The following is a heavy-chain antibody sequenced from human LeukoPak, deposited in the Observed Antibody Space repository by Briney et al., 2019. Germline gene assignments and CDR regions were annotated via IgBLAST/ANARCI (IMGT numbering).Heavy chain of an antibody. CDR1: GGTFSSYA. D-gene: IGHD6-13*01. J-gene: IGHJ4*02. V-gene: IGHV1-69*06. CDR3: ARDKPGPRGIAAVTLVWDY. Sequence: GASVKVSCKASGGTFSSYAISWVRQAPGQGLEWMGGIIPIFGTANYAQKFQGRVTITADKSTSTAYMELSSLRSEDTAVYYCARDKPGPRGIAAVTLVWDYWGQGTLVTVSS. CDR2: IIPIFGTA.